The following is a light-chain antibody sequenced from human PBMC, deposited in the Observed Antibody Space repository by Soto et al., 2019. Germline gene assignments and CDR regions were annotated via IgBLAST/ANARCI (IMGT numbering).Light chain of an antibody. CDR1: QSISTN. V-gene: IGKV3-20*01. CDR2: DAS. Sequence: ETVMTKTPATLSVSPGDRATLSCRASQSISTNLAWYQQKPGQVPRLLIYDASTRATGIPDRFSGSKSGTDFTLTIRGLEPEDAAVYYCQQYGSSPITFGQGTRLEIK. CDR3: QQYGSSPIT. J-gene: IGKJ5*01.